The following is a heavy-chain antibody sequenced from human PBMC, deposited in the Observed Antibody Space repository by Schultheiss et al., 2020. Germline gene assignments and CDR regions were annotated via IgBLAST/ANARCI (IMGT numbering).Heavy chain of an antibody. Sequence: GSLRLSCAASGFTFSNAWMSWVRQAPGKGLEWVGRIKSKTDGGTTDYAAPVKGRFTISRDDSKNTLYLQMNSLRAEDTAVYYCARETAYSGTTWGQGTLVTVSS. D-gene: IGHD1-26*01. CDR2: IKSKTDGGTT. J-gene: IGHJ5*02. CDR1: GFTFSNAW. CDR3: ARETAYSGTT. V-gene: IGHV3-15*01.